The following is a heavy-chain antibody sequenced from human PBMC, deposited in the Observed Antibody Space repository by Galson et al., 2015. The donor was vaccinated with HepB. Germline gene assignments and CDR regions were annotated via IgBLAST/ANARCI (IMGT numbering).Heavy chain of an antibody. D-gene: IGHD2-2*01. CDR2: IWYDGSNK. Sequence: SLRLSCAASGFTFSSYGMHWVRQAPGKGLEWVAVIWYDGSNKYYADSVKGRFTTSRDNSKNTLYLQMNSLRAEDTAVYYCARGGIVVVPAAPLYYYYGMDVWGQGTTVTVSS. CDR3: ARGGIVVVPAAPLYYYYGMDV. V-gene: IGHV3-33*01. CDR1: GFTFSSYG. J-gene: IGHJ6*02.